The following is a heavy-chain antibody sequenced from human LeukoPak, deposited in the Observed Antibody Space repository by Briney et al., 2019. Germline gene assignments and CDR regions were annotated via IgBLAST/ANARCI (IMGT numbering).Heavy chain of an antibody. CDR1: GGSISSSSYY. CDR2: IYYSGST. V-gene: IGHV4-39*01. D-gene: IGHD5-18*01. CDR3: ARRGSYGYDY. J-gene: IGHJ4*02. Sequence: SETLSLTCTVSGGSISSSSYYWGWIRQPPGKGLEWIGSIYYSGSTYYNPSLKSRVTISVDTSENQFSLKLSSVTAADTAVYYCARRGSYGYDYWGQGTLVTVSS.